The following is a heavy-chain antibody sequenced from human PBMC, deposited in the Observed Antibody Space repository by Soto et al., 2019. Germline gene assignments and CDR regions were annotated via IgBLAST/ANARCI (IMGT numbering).Heavy chain of an antibody. CDR2: ISGSGGST. V-gene: IGHV3-23*01. CDR3: AKDREEHYDFWSGYHYSPFYFDY. CDR1: GFTFSSYA. Sequence: GGSLRLSCAASGFTFSSYAMSWVRQAPGKGLEWVSAISGSGGSTYYADSVKGRFTISRDNSKNTLYLQMNSLRAEDTAVYYCAKDREEHYDFWSGYHYSPFYFDYWGQGTLVTVSS. D-gene: IGHD3-3*01. J-gene: IGHJ4*02.